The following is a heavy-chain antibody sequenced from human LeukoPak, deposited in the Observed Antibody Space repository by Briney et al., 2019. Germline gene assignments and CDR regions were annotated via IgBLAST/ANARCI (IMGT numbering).Heavy chain of an antibody. D-gene: IGHD2-8*01. Sequence: GGSLRLSCAASGFTFSSYAMSWVRQAPGKGLEWVSAISGSGGTTYYADSVKGRFTISRDNSKNTLYLQMNSLRAEDTAVYYCATVLMELARYYYGMDVWGQGTTVTVSS. V-gene: IGHV3-23*01. CDR2: ISGSGGTT. CDR1: GFTFSSYA. CDR3: ATVLMELARYYYGMDV. J-gene: IGHJ6*02.